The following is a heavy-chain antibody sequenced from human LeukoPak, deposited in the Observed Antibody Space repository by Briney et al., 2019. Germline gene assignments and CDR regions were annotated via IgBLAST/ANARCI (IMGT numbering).Heavy chain of an antibody. V-gene: IGHV4-39*01. CDR3: ARLRSTSHDAFDI. CDR1: GGSISSSSYY. CDR2: IYYSGST. Sequence: SETLSLTCTVSGGSISSSSYYWGWIRQPPGKGLEWIGSIYYSGSTYYNATLKSRVTISVDTSKNQFSLKLSSVTAADTAVYYCARLRSTSHDAFDIWGQGTMVTVS. J-gene: IGHJ3*02. D-gene: IGHD2-2*01.